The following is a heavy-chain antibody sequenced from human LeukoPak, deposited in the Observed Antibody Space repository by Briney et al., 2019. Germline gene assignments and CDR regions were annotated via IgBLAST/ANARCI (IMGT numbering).Heavy chain of an antibody. J-gene: IGHJ4*02. V-gene: IGHV3-30*02. CDR1: GFTLSSYA. CDR3: AKDHSYYYDSSGYPLFDY. D-gene: IGHD3-22*01. Sequence: GGSLRLSCAASGFTLSSYALSWVRQAPGKGLEWVAFIRYDGSNKYYADSVKGRFTISRDNSKNTLYLQMNSLRAEDTAVYYCAKDHSYYYDSSGYPLFDYWGQGTLVTVSS. CDR2: IRYDGSNK.